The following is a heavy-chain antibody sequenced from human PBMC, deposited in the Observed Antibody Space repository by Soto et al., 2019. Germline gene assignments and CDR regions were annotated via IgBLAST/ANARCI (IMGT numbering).Heavy chain of an antibody. V-gene: IGHV3-30-3*01. D-gene: IGHD2-15*01. J-gene: IGHJ4*02. Sequence: QVQLVESGGGVVQPERSLRLSCAASGFTFSSYAMHWVRQAPGKGLEWVAVISYDGSNKYYADSVKGRFTISRDNSKNTLYLQMNSLRAEDTAVYYCARGSLGYCSGGSCLGFDYWGQGTLVTVSS. CDR2: ISYDGSNK. CDR1: GFTFSSYA. CDR3: ARGSLGYCSGGSCLGFDY.